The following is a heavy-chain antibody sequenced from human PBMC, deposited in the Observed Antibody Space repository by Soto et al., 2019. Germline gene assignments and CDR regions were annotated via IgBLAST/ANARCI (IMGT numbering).Heavy chain of an antibody. Sequence: EAQLVESGGGLGQPGGSLRLSCAASGFTFSNYRMNWVRQAPGKGLEWLSYISGSSGSIYYADSVRGRFTISRDNAKNLLYLQMNSLRDEDTAIYYCARQPGGGNLLIDVWGQGTTVTVSS. CDR3: ARQPGGGNLLIDV. D-gene: IGHD2-15*01. J-gene: IGHJ6*02. CDR1: GFTFSNYR. CDR2: ISGSSGSI. V-gene: IGHV3-48*02.